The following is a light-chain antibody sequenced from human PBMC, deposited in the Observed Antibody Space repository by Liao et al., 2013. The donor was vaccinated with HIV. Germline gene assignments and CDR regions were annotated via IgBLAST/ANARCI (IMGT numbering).Light chain of an antibody. CDR3: QVWDSSSDHPG. Sequence: SYELTQSPSVSVAPGKTATITCGGNNIGSKTVHWYQQKPGQAPGLVIYYDTDRPSGIPERFSGSNSGNTATLTISRVEAGDEADYYCQVWDSSSDHPGFGGGTKLTVL. J-gene: IGLJ2*01. V-gene: IGLV3-21*04. CDR2: YDT. CDR1: NIGSKT.